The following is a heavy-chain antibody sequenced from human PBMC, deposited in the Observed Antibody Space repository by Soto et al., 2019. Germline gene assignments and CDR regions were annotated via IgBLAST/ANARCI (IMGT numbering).Heavy chain of an antibody. CDR2: MSGSSSTT. D-gene: IGHD1-7*01. V-gene: IGHV3-23*01. J-gene: IGHJ4*02. CDR1: GLTLINYA. Sequence: CGSLRLSYTTSGLTLINYAMGWVRQAPGGGLEWVSSMSGSSSTTYYADSVRGRFTISRDRSKNTLYLQMSSLRAEDTALYYCAKNQERELPRVIDFWGQGTLVTVFS. CDR3: AKNQERELPRVIDF.